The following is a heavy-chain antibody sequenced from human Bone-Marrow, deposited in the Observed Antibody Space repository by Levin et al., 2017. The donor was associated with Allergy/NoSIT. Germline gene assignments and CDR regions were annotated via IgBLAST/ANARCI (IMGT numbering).Heavy chain of an antibody. J-gene: IGHJ4*02. Sequence: GESLKISCVASGFTFRSYWMHWVRQAPGKGLVWVSRINTDGRSTSYADSVKGRFTISRDNAKNTLYLQMNSLRAEDTAVYYCARDDILTGPAPDYWGQGTLVTVSS. D-gene: IGHD3-9*01. CDR1: GFTFRSYW. CDR2: INTDGRST. CDR3: ARDDILTGPAPDY. V-gene: IGHV3-74*01.